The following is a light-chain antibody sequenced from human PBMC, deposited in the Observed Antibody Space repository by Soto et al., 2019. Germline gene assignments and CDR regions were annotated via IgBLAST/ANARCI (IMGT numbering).Light chain of an antibody. CDR3: QQYNSYS. V-gene: IGKV3-20*01. CDR2: GAS. J-gene: IGKJ1*01. CDR1: QTVRSSS. Sequence: EMVLTQSPGTLSLSPGERATLSCRASQTVRSSSLAWYQQKPGQAPRLLIYGASTRATGVPARFTGSGSGTEFTLTISSLQPDDFATYYCQQYNSYSFGQGTKVDIK.